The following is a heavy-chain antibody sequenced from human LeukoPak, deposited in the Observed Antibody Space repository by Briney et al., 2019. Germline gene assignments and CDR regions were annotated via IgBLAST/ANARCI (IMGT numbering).Heavy chain of an antibody. CDR2: ISGNAGST. J-gene: IGHJ5*02. V-gene: IGHV3-23*01. CDR1: GFTLSSYA. Sequence: PGGSLRLSCAASGFTLSSYAMSWVRQAPGKGLEWVSLISGNAGSTYYADSVKGRFTISRDNSKNTLYLQMNSLRAEDTAVYYCAKGGVPAAIRDNWFDPWGQGTLVTVSS. D-gene: IGHD2-2*02. CDR3: AKGGVPAAIRDNWFDP.